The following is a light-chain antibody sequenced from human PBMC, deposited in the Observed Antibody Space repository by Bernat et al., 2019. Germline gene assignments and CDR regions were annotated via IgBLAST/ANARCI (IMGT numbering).Light chain of an antibody. CDR3: AAWDDSISGWV. CDR2: RNN. V-gene: IGLV1-47*01. Sequence: QSVLTQPPSASGTPGQRVTISCSGSSSNIGSNYVYWYQQLPGTAPKLLIYRNNQRPSGVPYRFSGSKSGTSASLAISGLRSEDEADYYCAAWDDSISGWVFGGGTKLTVL. CDR1: SSNIGSNY. J-gene: IGLJ3*02.